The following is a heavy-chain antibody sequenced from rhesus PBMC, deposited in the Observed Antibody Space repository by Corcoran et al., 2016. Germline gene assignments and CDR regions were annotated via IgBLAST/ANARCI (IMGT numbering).Heavy chain of an antibody. CDR2: IDGNSAGT. D-gene: IGHD5-12*01. V-gene: IGHV4-81*01. J-gene: IGHJ4*01. CDR1: GGSISGYS. Sequence: QLQLQASGPGLVKPSETLSLTCAVSGGSISGYSCSWIRQPPGNGLEWIGNIDGNSAGTNYNPSLKSRVTISKDTSKNQFSLKLSSVTAADTAVYYCARVGYSYSYRDLDYWGQGVLVTVSS. CDR3: ARVGYSYSYRDLDY.